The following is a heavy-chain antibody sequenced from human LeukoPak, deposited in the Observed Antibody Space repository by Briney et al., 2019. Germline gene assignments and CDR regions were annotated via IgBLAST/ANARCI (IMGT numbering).Heavy chain of an antibody. CDR3: AKVNCGGDCSLFDY. D-gene: IGHD2-21*02. CDR2: INERGTDS. V-gene: IGHV3-74*03. J-gene: IGHJ4*02. CDR1: GFTFSGHW. Sequence: GGSLRLSCTASGFTFSGHWIHWVRQPPGIGLVWVSRINERGTDSMYAESVKGRFTISRDNAKNTVYLQMNGLRTEDTAVYFCAKVNCGGDCSLFDYWGQGTLVTVSS.